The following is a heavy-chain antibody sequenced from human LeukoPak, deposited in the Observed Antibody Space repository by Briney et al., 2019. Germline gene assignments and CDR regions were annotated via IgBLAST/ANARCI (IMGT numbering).Heavy chain of an antibody. D-gene: IGHD3-22*01. J-gene: IGHJ4*02. CDR3: ARGFDSGGYYYDY. CDR1: GFTFSNYW. CDR2: IKQDGSEK. V-gene: IGHV3-7*01. Sequence: PGGSLRLSCAASGFTFSNYWMHWVRQAPGKGLEWVANIKQDGSEKYYVDSVKGRFTISRDNAKNSLYLQMNSLRPEDTAIYYCARGFDSGGYYYDYWGQGTLVTVSS.